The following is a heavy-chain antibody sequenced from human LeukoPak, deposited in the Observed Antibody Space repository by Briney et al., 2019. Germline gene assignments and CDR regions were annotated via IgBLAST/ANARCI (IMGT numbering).Heavy chain of an antibody. CDR3: AKVGLGNTAIHI. D-gene: IGHD5-18*01. Sequence: EASVKVSCXASGYTFPNYDINWVRQATGQGLEWMGWMNFNSGNTGYAQKFQGRVTMTRNTAISTVYMELSSLKSEDTAIYYCAKVGLGNTAIHIWGQGTMVTVSS. V-gene: IGHV1-8*01. J-gene: IGHJ3*02. CDR2: MNFNSGNT. CDR1: GYTFPNYD.